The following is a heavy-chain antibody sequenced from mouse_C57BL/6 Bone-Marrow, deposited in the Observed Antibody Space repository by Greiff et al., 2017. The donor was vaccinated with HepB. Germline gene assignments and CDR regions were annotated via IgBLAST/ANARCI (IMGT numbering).Heavy chain of an antibody. D-gene: IGHD2-4*01. V-gene: IGHV14-2*01. Sequence: DVKLVESGAELVKPGASVKLSCTASGFNIKDYYMHWVKQRTEQGLEWIGRIDPEDGETKYAPKFQGKATITADTSSNTAYLQLSSLTSEDTAVYYCAAMITTRRRSHWYFDVWGTGTTVTVSS. J-gene: IGHJ1*03. CDR3: AAMITTRRRSHWYFDV. CDR1: GFNIKDYY. CDR2: IDPEDGET.